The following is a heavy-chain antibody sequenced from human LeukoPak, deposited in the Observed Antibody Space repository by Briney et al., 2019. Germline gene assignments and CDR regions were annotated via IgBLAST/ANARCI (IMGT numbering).Heavy chain of an antibody. CDR1: GFTFNSYS. CDR3: ARGSDIVVVPALDY. V-gene: IGHV3-48*01. D-gene: IGHD2-2*01. J-gene: IGHJ4*02. Sequence: GGSLRLSCAASGFTFNSYSMNWVRQAPGKGLEWVSYISSTSSTIYYTESVKGRFTISRDNAKNSLYLQMNSLRAEDTAVYYCARGSDIVVVPALDYWGQGTLVTVSS. CDR2: ISSTSSTI.